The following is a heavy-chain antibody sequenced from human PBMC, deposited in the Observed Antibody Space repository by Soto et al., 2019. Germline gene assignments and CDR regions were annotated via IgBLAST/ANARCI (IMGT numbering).Heavy chain of an antibody. Sequence: QVQLVVSGGGVVQPGRSLRLSCAASGFTFSSYGMHWVRQVPGKGLEWVAVISYDGSNKYYADSVKGRFTISRDNSKNTLYLQMNSLRAEDTAVYYCAKDVVVGATPGLGDYYYYYGMDVWGQGTTVTVSS. V-gene: IGHV3-30*18. CDR3: AKDVVVGATPGLGDYYYYYGMDV. CDR2: ISYDGSNK. D-gene: IGHD1-26*01. J-gene: IGHJ6*02. CDR1: GFTFSSYG.